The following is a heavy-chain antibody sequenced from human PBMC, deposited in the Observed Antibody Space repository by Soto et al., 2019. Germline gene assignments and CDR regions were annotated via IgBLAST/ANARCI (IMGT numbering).Heavy chain of an antibody. CDR2: INPNGGST. CDR1: GYTFTTYY. Sequence: GASVKVSCKASGYTFTTYYMHWVRQAPGQGLEWLGIINPNGGSTTYAQKFQGRVTMTRDTSTSTVYLEPSSLRSEDTAVYYCARAGYCSGGTCFHGNCDYWGQGTLVTVSS. D-gene: IGHD2-15*01. V-gene: IGHV1-46*01. J-gene: IGHJ4*02. CDR3: ARAGYCSGGTCFHGNCDY.